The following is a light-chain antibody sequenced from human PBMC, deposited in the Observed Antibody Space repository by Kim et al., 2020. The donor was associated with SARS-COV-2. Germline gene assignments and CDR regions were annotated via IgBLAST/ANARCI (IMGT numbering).Light chain of an antibody. J-gene: IGKJ1*01. V-gene: IGKV3-15*01. CDR3: HQYNDWPRT. CDR1: QSVTSY. Sequence: VSRERSAPPSCRARQSVTSYFAWYQQPPRQAPRLLFYGASTRATSLPARFSGGWSATDFSLTSSILPAEDLAVYCRHQYNDWPRTFGQGTQVDIK. CDR2: GAS.